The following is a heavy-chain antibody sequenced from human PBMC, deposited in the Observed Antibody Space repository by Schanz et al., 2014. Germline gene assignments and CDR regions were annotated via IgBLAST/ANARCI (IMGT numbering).Heavy chain of an antibody. J-gene: IGHJ3*01. V-gene: IGHV3-64*01. CDR1: GFSLSSYA. CDR2: ISSNGAGT. Sequence: EVPLVESGGCLVQPWGSLRLSCAASGFSLSSYAMYWVRQAPGRGLEYVSAISSNGAGTNYANSVRGRFTISRDNSKNTLYLQMGSLREEDMAVYYCARDRYGYYNAPDAFDVWGQGTMVTVSS. D-gene: IGHD3-9*01. CDR3: ARDRYGYYNAPDAFDV.